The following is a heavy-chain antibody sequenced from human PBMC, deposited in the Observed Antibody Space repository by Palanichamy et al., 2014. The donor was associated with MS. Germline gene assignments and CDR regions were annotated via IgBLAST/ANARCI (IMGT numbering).Heavy chain of an antibody. CDR1: GGSISSYY. CDR2: IYYSGST. J-gene: IGHJ4*02. V-gene: IGHV4-59*01. Sequence: QVQLQESGPGLVKPSETLSLTCTVSGGSISSYYWSWIRQPPGKGLEWIGYIYYSGSTNYNPSLKSRVTISVDTSKNQFSLKLSSVTAADTAVYYCATQTINYYGSGSYYTHWGQGTLVTVSS. CDR3: ATQTINYYGSGSYYTH. D-gene: IGHD3-10*01.